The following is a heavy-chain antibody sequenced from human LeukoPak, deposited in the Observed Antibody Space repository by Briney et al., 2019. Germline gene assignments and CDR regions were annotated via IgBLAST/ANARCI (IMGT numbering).Heavy chain of an antibody. CDR3: ARGSYGYIDY. J-gene: IGHJ4*02. V-gene: IGHV4-4*07. CDR1: GVSISHYY. CDR2: FYASGTV. Sequence: SVTLSLTCSVSGVSISHYYWTWIRQPAGKGLEWIGRFYASGTVIYNPSLKSRVAMSADTSKNQFSLMVTSVTAADTAVYYCARGSYGYIDYWGQGILVTVSS. D-gene: IGHD3-16*01.